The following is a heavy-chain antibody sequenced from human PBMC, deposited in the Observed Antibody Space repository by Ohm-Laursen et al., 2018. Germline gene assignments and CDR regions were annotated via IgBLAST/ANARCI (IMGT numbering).Heavy chain of an antibody. CDR2: MYYSGGA. V-gene: IGHV4-31*03. J-gene: IGHJ4*02. Sequence: TLSLTCTVSGGSMSSAGYYWSWIRQHPGKGLVWIGYMYYSGGAYYNPSLKSRVTISVDTSKNQFSLKLRSVTAADTAVYYCANWNSGSYYDYWGRGTLVTVSS. D-gene: IGHD3-22*01. CDR1: GGSMSSAGYY. CDR3: ANWNSGSYYDY.